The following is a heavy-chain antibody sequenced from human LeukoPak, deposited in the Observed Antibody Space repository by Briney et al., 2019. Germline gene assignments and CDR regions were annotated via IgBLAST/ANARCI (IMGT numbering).Heavy chain of an antibody. D-gene: IGHD1-26*01. CDR1: GGSFSGYY. CDR2: IYYSGST. Sequence: SETLSLTCAVYGGSFSGYYWSWIRQPPGKGLEWIGYIYYSGSTNYDPSLKSRVTISVDTSKNQFSLKLSSVTAADTAVYYCARRVSGSPFDYWGQGTLVTVSS. J-gene: IGHJ4*02. V-gene: IGHV4-59*01. CDR3: ARRVSGSPFDY.